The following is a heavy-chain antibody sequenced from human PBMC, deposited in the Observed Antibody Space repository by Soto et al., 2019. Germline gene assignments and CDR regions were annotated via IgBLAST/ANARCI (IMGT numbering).Heavy chain of an antibody. D-gene: IGHD1-1*01. J-gene: IGHJ4*02. CDR2: TSNDGNNE. CDR1: GFTFSNYA. CDR3: AKDKGVFNWPTSYLDY. Sequence: GGSLRLSCAASGFTFSNYAMHWVRQAPGKGLEWVALTSNDGNNEYYTDSVKGRFTISRDNSKNTLCLQMNSPRPEDTAVYYCAKDKGVFNWPTSYLDYWGQGALVTVSS. V-gene: IGHV3-30*18.